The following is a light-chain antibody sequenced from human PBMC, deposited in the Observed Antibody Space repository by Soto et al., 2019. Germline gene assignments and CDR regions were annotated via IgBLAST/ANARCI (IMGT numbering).Light chain of an antibody. CDR3: QQSYTTPHT. J-gene: IGKJ2*01. CDR2: AAS. CDR1: QTITNY. V-gene: IGKV1-39*01. Sequence: DIQMTQSPSSLSASVGDRVTITCRASQTITNYLSWYQQKLGKAPKLLIYAASSLQSGVPSRFTGRGSGTHFTLAITSLQPEDVATYFCQQSYTTPHTFGQGTKLEIK.